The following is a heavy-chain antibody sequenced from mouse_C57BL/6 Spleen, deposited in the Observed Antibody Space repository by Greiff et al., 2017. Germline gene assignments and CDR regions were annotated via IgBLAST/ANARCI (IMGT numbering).Heavy chain of an antibody. Sequence: VHVKQSGAELVRPGASVKLSCTASGFNIQDDYLHWVKQRPDQALAWIGWIAPENGDTEYASKFQGKATITADTSSNTAYLQLSSLTSEDTAVYYCTTGYYGSVYAMDYWGQGTSVTVSS. D-gene: IGHD2-2*01. CDR1: GFNIQDDY. CDR2: IAPENGDT. V-gene: IGHV14-4*01. J-gene: IGHJ4*01. CDR3: TTGYYGSVYAMDY.